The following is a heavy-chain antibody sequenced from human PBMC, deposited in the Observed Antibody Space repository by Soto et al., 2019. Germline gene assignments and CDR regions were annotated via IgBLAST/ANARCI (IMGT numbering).Heavy chain of an antibody. J-gene: IGHJ5*01. CDR3: AREYSSAHDS. CDR2: IYYSGST. CDR1: GGSISSSSYY. V-gene: IGHV4-39*02. D-gene: IGHD6-25*01. Sequence: QLQLQESGPGLVKPSETLSLTCTFSGGSISSSSYYWGWIRQPPGKGLEWIGSIYYSGSTFYSPPLRSRVAISVDTSKNQSSLRVSSVTAADTAVYYCAREYSSAHDSWGQGTLVTVSS.